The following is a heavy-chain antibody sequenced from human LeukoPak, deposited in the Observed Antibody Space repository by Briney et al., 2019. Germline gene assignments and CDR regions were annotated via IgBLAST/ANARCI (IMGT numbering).Heavy chain of an antibody. CDR2: MSGSSGNT. V-gene: IGHV3-23*01. Sequence: GGSLRLSCAASGFTFSSYAMSWVRQDPGKGLEWVSAMSGSSGNTYYADSVKGRFTISRDNSKNTLYLQMNSLRAEDTAVYYCAKEDIVVVPAAFDYWGQGTLVTVSS. CDR3: AKEDIVVVPAAFDY. CDR1: GFTFSSYA. J-gene: IGHJ4*02. D-gene: IGHD2-2*01.